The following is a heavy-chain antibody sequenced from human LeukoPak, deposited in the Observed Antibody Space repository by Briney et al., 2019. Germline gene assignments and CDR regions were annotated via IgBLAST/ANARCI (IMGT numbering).Heavy chain of an antibody. CDR3: AKGQVSP. J-gene: IGHJ5*02. CDR2: IKKDGSEN. Sequence: GGSLRLSCAASGFTFSSYWMSWVRQAPGKGLEWVANIKKDGSENYYVDSVKGRFTISRDNAKKSLYLQVKSLRAEDTAVYYCAKGQVSPWGQGTLVTVSS. D-gene: IGHD2/OR15-2a*01. V-gene: IGHV3-7*03. CDR1: GFTFSSYW.